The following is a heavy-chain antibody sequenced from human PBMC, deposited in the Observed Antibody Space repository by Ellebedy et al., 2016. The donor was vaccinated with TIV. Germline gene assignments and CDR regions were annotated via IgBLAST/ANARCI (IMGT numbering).Heavy chain of an antibody. CDR2: MNPNSGNT. V-gene: IGHV1-8*01. CDR3: ARVFATGVRHLPW. D-gene: IGHD4-23*01. J-gene: IGHJ4*02. Sequence: ASVKVSCXASGHTFTSYDINWVRQATGQGPEWMGWMNPNSGNTGYAQKFQGRISMTRNTSISTAYMELSSLRSEDTAVYYCARVFATGVRHLPWWGQGTLVTVSS. CDR1: GHTFTSYD.